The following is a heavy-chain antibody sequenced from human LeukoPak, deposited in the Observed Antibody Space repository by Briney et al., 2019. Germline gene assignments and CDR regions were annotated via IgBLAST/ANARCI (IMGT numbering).Heavy chain of an antibody. CDR2: VSESGVRT. CDR1: GFTFDNNA. J-gene: IGHJ4*02. CDR3: VMRGGDY. Sequence: GALRLSCAASGFTFDNNAMTWVRQAPGKGPQWVSRVSESGVRTDYEVSVKGRFTVSRDNSKNMVYLQMNNLRVEDTAVYYCVMRGGDYWGQGTLITVSS. V-gene: IGHV3-23*01. D-gene: IGHD3-10*01.